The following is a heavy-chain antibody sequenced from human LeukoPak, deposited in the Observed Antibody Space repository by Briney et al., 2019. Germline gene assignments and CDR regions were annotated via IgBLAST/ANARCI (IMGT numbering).Heavy chain of an antibody. CDR1: GFTFRNYA. CDR2: ISYDGANK. V-gene: IGHV3-30*04. Sequence: PGGSLRLSCAASGFTFRNYAMHWVRQAPGKGLEWVAVISYDGANKHYADSVKGRFTISRDNSKNTLYMQMNSLGAEDTAVYYCARGVRIAVAGNIDYWGQGTLVTVSS. D-gene: IGHD6-19*01. J-gene: IGHJ4*02. CDR3: ARGVRIAVAGNIDY.